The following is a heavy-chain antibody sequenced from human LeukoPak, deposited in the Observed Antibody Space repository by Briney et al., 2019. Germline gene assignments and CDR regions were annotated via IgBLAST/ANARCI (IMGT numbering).Heavy chain of an antibody. CDR2: INPSGGST. Sequence: ASVKVSCKASGYTFTSYYMHWVRQAPGRGLEWMGIINPSGGSTSYAQKFQGRVTITADESTSTAYMELSSLRSEDTAVYYCACGSTRWFDPWGQGTLVTVSS. D-gene: IGHD1-26*01. J-gene: IGHJ5*02. CDR3: ACGSTRWFDP. CDR1: GYTFTSYY. V-gene: IGHV1-46*01.